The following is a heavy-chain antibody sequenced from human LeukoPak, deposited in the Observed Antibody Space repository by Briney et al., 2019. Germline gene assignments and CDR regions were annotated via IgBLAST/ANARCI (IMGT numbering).Heavy chain of an antibody. CDR3: GQLRGKKNDGFDI. J-gene: IGHJ3*02. D-gene: IGHD3-10*01. Sequence: PGRSLRLSCAASGFTFSSYEMNWVRQAPGKGLEWISYISSSGSSMYYADSVKGRFIISRDNARNLLYLQMHTLSAEDTAVYFCGQLRGKKNDGFDIWGQGTMVTVSP. CDR1: GFTFSSYE. CDR2: ISSSGSSM. V-gene: IGHV3-48*03.